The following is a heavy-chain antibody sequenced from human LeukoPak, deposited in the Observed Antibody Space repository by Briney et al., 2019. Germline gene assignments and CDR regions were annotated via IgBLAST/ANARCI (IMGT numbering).Heavy chain of an antibody. CDR1: GFIFSSYS. Sequence: GGSLRLSCAVSGFIFSSYSMNWVRQAPGKGLEWVSSITSSSSYKFYADSVKGRFSISRDNAKDSLYLQMNDLRAEDTAIYYCTRAPGYQFLTNWGQGTLVTVSS. CDR3: TRAPGYQFLTN. J-gene: IGHJ4*02. CDR2: ITSSSSYK. V-gene: IGHV3-21*01. D-gene: IGHD6-13*01.